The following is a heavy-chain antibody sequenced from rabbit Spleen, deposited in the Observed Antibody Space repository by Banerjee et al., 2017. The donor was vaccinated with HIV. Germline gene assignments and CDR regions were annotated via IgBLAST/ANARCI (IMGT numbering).Heavy chain of an antibody. Sequence: QSLEESGGDLVKPGASLTLTCTASGVSFSSSSYMCWVRQAPGKGLEWIACIDTGSSGFTYFATWAKGRFTCSKTSSTTVTLQMTRLTPADTATYFCARDTGSSFSSYGMDLWGPGTLVTVS. D-gene: IGHD8-1*01. J-gene: IGHJ6*01. CDR3: ARDTGSSFSSYGMDL. CDR2: IDTGSSGFT. CDR1: GVSFSSSSY. V-gene: IGHV1S40*01.